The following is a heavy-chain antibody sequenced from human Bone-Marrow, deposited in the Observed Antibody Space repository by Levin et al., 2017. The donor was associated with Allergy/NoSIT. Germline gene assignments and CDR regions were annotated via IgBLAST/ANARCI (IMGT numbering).Heavy chain of an antibody. J-gene: IGHJ6*02. CDR2: ISVVNDKA. CDR1: GYTFSDYG. CDR3: ARDKPTSFREIGRHYYGMDV. Sequence: PGGSLRLSCKASGYTFSDYGVSWVRQAPGQGLEWVGWISVVNDKAKYAEKFQGRVTMTRDTSTSTAYVDLRDLRSDDTAVYFCARDKPTSFREIGRHYYGMDVWGQGTTVTVSS. V-gene: IGHV1-18*01. D-gene: IGHD3/OR15-3a*01.